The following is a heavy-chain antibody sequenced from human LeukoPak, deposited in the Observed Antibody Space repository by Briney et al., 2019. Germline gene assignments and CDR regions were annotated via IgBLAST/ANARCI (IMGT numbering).Heavy chain of an antibody. Sequence: GGSLRLSCAASGFTFSNYGMHWVRQAPGKGLEWVAVISFDGSNKYYADSVKGRFTISRDNSKNTLYLQMNSLRAEDTAVYYCAKLSDILSGYLSSYFDYWGQGTLVTVSS. D-gene: IGHD3-9*01. CDR2: ISFDGSNK. CDR1: GFTFSNYG. V-gene: IGHV3-30*18. J-gene: IGHJ4*02. CDR3: AKLSDILSGYLSSYFDY.